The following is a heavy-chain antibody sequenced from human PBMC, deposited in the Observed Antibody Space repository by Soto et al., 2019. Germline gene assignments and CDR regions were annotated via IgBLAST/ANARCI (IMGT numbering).Heavy chain of an antibody. CDR2: ISGSGGST. CDR3: AKDVGIRGGGAFDI. J-gene: IGHJ3*02. Sequence: EVQLLESWGGLVQPGGYLRLSCAASGFTFSSYGMRWVRQAPGKGLEWVSAISGSGGSTYYADSVKGRFTISRDNSKNTLYLQMNSLRAEDTAVYYCAKDVGIRGGGAFDIWGQGTMVTVSS. CDR1: GFTFSSYG. V-gene: IGHV3-23*01. D-gene: IGHD2-15*01.